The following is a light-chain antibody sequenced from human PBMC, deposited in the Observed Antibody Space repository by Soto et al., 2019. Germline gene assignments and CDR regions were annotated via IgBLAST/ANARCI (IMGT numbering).Light chain of an antibody. CDR3: QQCGISTWP. J-gene: IGKJ1*01. CDR2: GAS. CDR1: QPVSSSY. V-gene: IGKV3-20*01. Sequence: EIVLTQSPGILSLSPGERATLSCRASQPVSSSYFAWYQQKPGQAPRLLIYGASTRATGIPDRFSGSGSGTDFTLTISRLEPEDFAVYYCQQCGISTWPFGQGTKVDIK.